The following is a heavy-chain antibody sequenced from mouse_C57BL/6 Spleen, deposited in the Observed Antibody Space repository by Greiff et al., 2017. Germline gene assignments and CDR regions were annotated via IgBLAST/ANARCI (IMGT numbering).Heavy chain of an antibody. CDR1: GFTFSSYG. J-gene: IGHJ4*01. CDR3: ARQGEDAMDY. V-gene: IGHV5-6*02. Sequence: EVMLVESGGDLVKPGGSLKLSCAASGFTFSSYGMSWVRQTPDKRLEWVATISSGGSYTYYPDSVKGRFTISRDNAKNTLYLQMSSLKAEDTAMYYCARQGEDAMDYWGQGTSVTVSS. CDR2: ISSGGSYT.